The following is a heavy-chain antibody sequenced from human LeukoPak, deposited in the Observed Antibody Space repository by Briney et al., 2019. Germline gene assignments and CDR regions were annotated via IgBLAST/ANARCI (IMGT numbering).Heavy chain of an antibody. CDR3: ARERSSGWSDY. J-gene: IGHJ4*02. CDR1: GLTFSSYW. D-gene: IGHD6-19*01. Sequence: GGSLRLSCAASGLTFSSYWMDWVRQAPGKGLVWVSRIKTDGSSTSYADSVKGRFTISRDNAKNTLYMQMNSLRAEDTAVYYCARERSSGWSDYWGQGTLVTVSS. V-gene: IGHV3-74*01. CDR2: IKTDGSST.